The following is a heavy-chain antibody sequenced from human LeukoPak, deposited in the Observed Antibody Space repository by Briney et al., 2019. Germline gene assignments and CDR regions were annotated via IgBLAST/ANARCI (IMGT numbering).Heavy chain of an antibody. Sequence: GGSLRLSCAASEFTFSSYAMHWVRQAPGKGLEWVAVISYDGSNKYYADSVKGRFTISRDNSKNTLYLQMNSLRAEDTAVYYCASPRGFFDYWGQGTLVTVSS. J-gene: IGHJ4*02. CDR3: ASPRGFFDY. V-gene: IGHV3-30-3*01. D-gene: IGHD3-10*01. CDR1: EFTFSSYA. CDR2: ISYDGSNK.